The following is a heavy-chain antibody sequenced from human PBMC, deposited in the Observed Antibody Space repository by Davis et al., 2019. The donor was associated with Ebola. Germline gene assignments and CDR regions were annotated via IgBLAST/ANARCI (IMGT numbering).Heavy chain of an antibody. D-gene: IGHD7-27*01. CDR2: VRYDGSIK. CDR3: TNLPGDAARDY. Sequence: GGSLRLSCAASGFTFSSYGMHWVRQAPGKGLEWVAFVRYDGSIKNYADSVKGRFTISRNISENTLYLNMASLRPEDTALYYCTNLPGDAARDYWGQGTLVTVSS. CDR1: GFTFSSYG. J-gene: IGHJ4*02. V-gene: IGHV3-30*02.